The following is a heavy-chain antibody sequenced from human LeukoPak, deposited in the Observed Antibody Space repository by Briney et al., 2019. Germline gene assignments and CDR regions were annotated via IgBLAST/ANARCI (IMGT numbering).Heavy chain of an antibody. Sequence: PSETLSLTCTVSGGPISSYYWSWIRQPPGKGLEWIGHIYYSGSTNYNPSLKSRVTISVDTSKNQFSLKLSSVTAADTAVYYCARGDCSSTSCYTRRYWFDPWGQGTLVTVSS. CDR3: ARGDCSSTSCYTRRYWFDP. J-gene: IGHJ5*02. D-gene: IGHD2-2*02. V-gene: IGHV4-59*01. CDR2: IYYSGST. CDR1: GGPISSYY.